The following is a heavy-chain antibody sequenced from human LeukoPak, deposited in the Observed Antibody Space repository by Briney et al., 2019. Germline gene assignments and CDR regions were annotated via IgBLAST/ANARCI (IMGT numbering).Heavy chain of an antibody. CDR3: ARRSSSWFSKIDS. Sequence: SETLSLTCTVSGGSISSSSYYWGWIRQPPGKGLEWIGNIYYSGSTYYNPSLKSRVTISEDTSKNQFSLKLSSVTAADTAVYYCARRSSSWFSKIDSWGQGTLVTVSS. CDR2: IYYSGST. V-gene: IGHV4-39*01. D-gene: IGHD6-13*01. CDR1: GGSISSSSYY. J-gene: IGHJ4*02.